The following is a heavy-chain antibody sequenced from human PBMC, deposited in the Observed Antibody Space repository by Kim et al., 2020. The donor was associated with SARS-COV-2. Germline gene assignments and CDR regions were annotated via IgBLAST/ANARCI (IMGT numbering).Heavy chain of an antibody. J-gene: IGHJ4*02. D-gene: IGHD3-10*01. CDR2: IYYSGST. V-gene: IGHV4-39*01. Sequence: SETLSHTCTVSGGSISSTSYYWGWIRQPPGKGLEWIGSIYYSGSTYYNPSLKSRVSISVDTSKNQFSLKLSSVTAADTAVYYCARLDDSGSSFDCWGQGTLVTVSS. CDR3: ARLDDSGSSFDC. CDR1: GGSISSTSYY.